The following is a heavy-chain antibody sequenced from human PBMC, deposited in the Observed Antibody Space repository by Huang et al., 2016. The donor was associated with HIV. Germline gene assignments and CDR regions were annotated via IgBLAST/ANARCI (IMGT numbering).Heavy chain of an antibody. D-gene: IGHD6-13*01. CDR1: GFTFTSYG. CDR2: VKQDVSEK. CDR3: ASNGYSNNWGDPFDF. V-gene: IGHV3-7*01. J-gene: IGHJ3*01. Sequence: EVQLVESGGGLVQPGGSLRLSCAASGFTFTSYGMSWVRQAPGKGLEWVANVKQDVSEKYYVDSVKGRFTISRDTAKSSLYLQMNSLRAEDTAMYYCASNGYSNNWGDPFDFWGQGTMVTVSS.